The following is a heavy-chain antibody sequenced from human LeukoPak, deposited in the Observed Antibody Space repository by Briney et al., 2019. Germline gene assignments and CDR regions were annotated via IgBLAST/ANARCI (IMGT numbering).Heavy chain of an antibody. Sequence: NSSETLSLTCTVSGGSISSYYWSWIRQPPGKGLEWIGYIYYSGSTNYNPSLKSRVTISVDTSKNQFSLKLSSVTAADTAVYYCASSIAAGAEYYYGMDVWGQGTTVTVSS. J-gene: IGHJ6*02. V-gene: IGHV4-59*08. CDR1: GGSISSYY. CDR3: ASSIAAGAEYYYGMDV. CDR2: IYYSGST. D-gene: IGHD6-13*01.